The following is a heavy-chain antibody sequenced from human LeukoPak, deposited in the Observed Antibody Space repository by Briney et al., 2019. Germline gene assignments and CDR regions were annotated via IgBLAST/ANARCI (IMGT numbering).Heavy chain of an antibody. CDR3: ARAGPEYYYGSGSYVD. Sequence: SVTVSCKASGGTFSSYTISWVRQAPGQGLEWVGRIIPILGIANYAQKFQGRVTITADKSTSTAYMELSRLRSDDTAVYYCARAGPEYYYGSGSYVDWGQGTLVTVSS. J-gene: IGHJ4*02. V-gene: IGHV1-69*02. CDR1: GGTFSSYT. CDR2: IIPILGIA. D-gene: IGHD3-10*01.